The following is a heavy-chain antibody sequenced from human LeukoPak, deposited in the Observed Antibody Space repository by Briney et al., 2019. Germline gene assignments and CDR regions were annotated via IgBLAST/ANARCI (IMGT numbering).Heavy chain of an antibody. CDR1: GFTFSNAW. CDR2: IKSKAGGGTT. Sequence: PGGSLRLSCAASGFTFSNAWLSWVRQAPGQGLAWVGRIKSKAGGGTTDYAAPVKGRFTISRDDSKNTVYLQMNGLKTEDTAVYYCITAIAAAGIGGRDAFDIWGQGTMVTVSS. J-gene: IGHJ3*02. V-gene: IGHV3-15*01. D-gene: IGHD6-13*01. CDR3: ITAIAAAGIGGRDAFDI.